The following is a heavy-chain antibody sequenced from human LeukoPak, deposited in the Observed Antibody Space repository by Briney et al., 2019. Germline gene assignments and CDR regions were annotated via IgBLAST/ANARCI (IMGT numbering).Heavy chain of an antibody. D-gene: IGHD6-13*01. CDR3: ARVMAAAGHYYYYGMDV. CDR1: GYTFTSYG. Sequence: GASVKVSCKASGYTFTSYGISWVRQAPGQGLEWMGWISVYNGNTNYAQKLQGRVTMTTDTSTSTAYMELRSLRSDDTAVYYCARVMAAAGHYYYYGMDVWGQGTTVTVSS. J-gene: IGHJ6*02. CDR2: ISVYNGNT. V-gene: IGHV1-18*01.